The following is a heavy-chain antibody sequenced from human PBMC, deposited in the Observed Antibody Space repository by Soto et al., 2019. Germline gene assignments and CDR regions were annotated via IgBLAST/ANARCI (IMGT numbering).Heavy chain of an antibody. CDR1: GGSVSSGRYF. CDR2: IYYNGNT. V-gene: IGHV4-61*01. D-gene: IGHD6-13*01. J-gene: IGHJ4*02. CDR3: ARVFSSSWFYYFDY. Sequence: SETLSLTCTVSGGSVSSGRYFWTWIRQPPGKGLEWIGYIYYNGNTDYNPSLKSRVTISVDTSKNQFSLKLSSVTAADTAMYYCARVFSSSWFYYFDYWGQGTLVTVSS.